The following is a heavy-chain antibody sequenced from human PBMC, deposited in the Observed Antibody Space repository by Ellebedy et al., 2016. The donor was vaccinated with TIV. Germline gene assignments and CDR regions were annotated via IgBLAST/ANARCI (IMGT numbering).Heavy chain of an antibody. D-gene: IGHD5-24*01. J-gene: IGHJ2*01. CDR1: GYSFTSYW. CDR2: IDPSDSYT. V-gene: IGHV5-10-1*01. CDR3: ASSRTDGLDYWYFDL. Sequence: GESLKISCKGSGYSFTSYWISWVRQMPGKGLEWMGRIDPSDSYTNYSPSFQGHVTISADKSISTAYLQWSSLKASDTAMYYCASSRTDGLDYWYFDLWGRGTLVTVSS.